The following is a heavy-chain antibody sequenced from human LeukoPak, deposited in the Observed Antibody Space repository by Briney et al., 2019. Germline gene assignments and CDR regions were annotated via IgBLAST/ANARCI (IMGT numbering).Heavy chain of an antibody. J-gene: IGHJ2*01. V-gene: IGHV4-34*01. CDR3: AGSIAVAGTLRYWYFDL. D-gene: IGHD6-19*01. CDR1: GGSFSGYY. CDR2: INHSGST. Sequence: KPSETLSLTCAVYGGSFSGYYWSWIRQPPGKGLEWIGEINHSGSTNYNPSLKSRVTISVDTSKNQFSLKLSSVTAADTAVYYCAGSIAVAGTLRYWYFDLWGRGTLVTVSS.